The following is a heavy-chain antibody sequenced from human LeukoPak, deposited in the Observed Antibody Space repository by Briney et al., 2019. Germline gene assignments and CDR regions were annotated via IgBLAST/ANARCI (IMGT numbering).Heavy chain of an antibody. CDR3: ARGVEDGRMYSSSRPDY. V-gene: IGHV3-11*01. Sequence: GGSLRLSFAASGFTFSDYYMSWIRQAPGKGLEWVSYISSSGSTIYYADSVKGRFTISRDNAKNSLYLQMNSLRAEDSAVYYCARGVEDGRMYSSSRPDYWGQGTLVTVSS. CDR2: ISSSGSTI. J-gene: IGHJ4*02. D-gene: IGHD6-13*01. CDR1: GFTFSDYY.